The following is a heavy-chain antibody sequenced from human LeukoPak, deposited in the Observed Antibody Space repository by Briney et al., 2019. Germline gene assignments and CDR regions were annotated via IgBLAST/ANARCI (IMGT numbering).Heavy chain of an antibody. J-gene: IGHJ3*02. CDR1: GYTFTSYG. CDR2: ISAYNGNT. V-gene: IGHV1-18*01. CDR3: VTGYCSSTSCHPGRFGAFDI. Sequence: ASVKVSCKASGYTFTSYGISWVRQAPGQGLEWMGWISAYNGNTNYAQKLQGRVTMTTDTSTSTAYMELRSLRSDDTAVYYCVTGYCSSTSCHPGRFGAFDIWGQGTMVTVSS. D-gene: IGHD2-2*01.